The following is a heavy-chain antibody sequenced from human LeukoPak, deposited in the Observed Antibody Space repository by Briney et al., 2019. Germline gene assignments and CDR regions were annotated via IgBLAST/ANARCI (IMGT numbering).Heavy chain of an antibody. CDR3: AREGGYSYGYSY. V-gene: IGHV3-21*01. Sequence: GGSLRLSCAASGFTFTSYSMNWVRQAPGKGLEWVSSISSSSSYIYYADSVKGRFTISRDNAKNSLYLQMNSLRAEDTAVYYCAREGGYSYGYSYWGQGTLVTVSS. CDR2: ISSSSSYI. D-gene: IGHD5-18*01. J-gene: IGHJ4*02. CDR1: GFTFTSYS.